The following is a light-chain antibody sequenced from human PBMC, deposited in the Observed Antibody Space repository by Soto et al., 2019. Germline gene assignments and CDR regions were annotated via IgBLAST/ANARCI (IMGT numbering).Light chain of an antibody. CDR2: GAS. J-gene: IGKJ1*01. V-gene: IGKV3D-7*01. CDR1: QNVSSSY. Sequence: DIVLTQSPATLSLSPGERATLSCGASQNVSSSYLAWYQQKPGQAPRLLIYGASNRATGIPDRFSGYGPGTDFTLTINNLQPEDFASYFCLQVYSFPRTFGLGTKVDIK. CDR3: LQVYSFPRT.